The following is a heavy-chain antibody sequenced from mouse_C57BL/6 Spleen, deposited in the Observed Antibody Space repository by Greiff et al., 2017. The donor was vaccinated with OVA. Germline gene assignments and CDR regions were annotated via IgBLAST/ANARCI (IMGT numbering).Heavy chain of an antibody. V-gene: IGHV1-18*01. CDR2: INPNNGGT. Sequence: EVQLQQSGPELVKPGASVKIPCKASGYTFTDYNMDWVKQSHGKSLEWIGDINPNNGGTIYNQKFKGKATLTVDKSSSTAYMELRSLTSEDTAVYYCARGSRFAYWGQGTLVTVSA. D-gene: IGHD1-1*01. CDR3: ARGSRFAY. CDR1: GYTFTDYN. J-gene: IGHJ3*01.